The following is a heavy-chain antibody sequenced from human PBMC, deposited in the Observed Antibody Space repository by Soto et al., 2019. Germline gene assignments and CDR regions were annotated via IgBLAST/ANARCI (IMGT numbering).Heavy chain of an antibody. D-gene: IGHD3-22*01. CDR3: ARDSPQGYYDSSGYPIAYFQH. V-gene: IGHV4-31*03. CDR1: GDSISSGGYY. Sequence: SETLSLTCTVSGDSISSGGYYWSWIRQHPGKGLEWIGYIYYSGSTYYNPSLKSRVTISVDTSKNQFSLKLSSVTAADTAVYYCARDSPQGYYDSSGYPIAYFQHWGQGTLVTVSS. CDR2: IYYSGST. J-gene: IGHJ1*01.